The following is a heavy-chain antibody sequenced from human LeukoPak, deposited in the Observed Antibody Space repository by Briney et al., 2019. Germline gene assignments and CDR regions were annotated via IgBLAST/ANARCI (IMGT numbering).Heavy chain of an antibody. V-gene: IGHV1-2*02. D-gene: IGHD6-19*01. CDR3: ARDLAVAGTPLGY. CDR2: VNPNSGVT. Sequence: ASAKVSCKASGYTFTGYYLHWVRQAPGQGLQWMGWVNPNSGVTNYAQKFQGRVTMTRDTSISTGYMELRRLRYDDTAVYYCARDLAVAGTPLGYWGQGTLVTVSS. J-gene: IGHJ4*02. CDR1: GYTFTGYY.